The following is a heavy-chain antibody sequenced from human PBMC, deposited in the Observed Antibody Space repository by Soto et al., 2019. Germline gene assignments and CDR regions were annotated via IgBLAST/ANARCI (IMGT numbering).Heavy chain of an antibody. V-gene: IGHV4-34*01. J-gene: IGHJ4*02. CDR2: IYHSGST. D-gene: IGHD5-12*01. CDR3: AAGGGLPRYY. CDR1: GVSFSGYY. Sequence: SETLSLTCAVSGVSFSGYYWTWIRQPPGKGLEWIGEIYHSGSTNYNPSLKSRVTISIDRSKNQFSLKLSSVTAADTAIYYCAAGGGLPRYYWGQGTLVTVSS.